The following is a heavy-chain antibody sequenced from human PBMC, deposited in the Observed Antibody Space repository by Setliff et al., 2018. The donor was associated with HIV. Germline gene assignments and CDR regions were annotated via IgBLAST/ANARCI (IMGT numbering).Heavy chain of an antibody. CDR1: GYTFTSYY. V-gene: IGHV1-46*01. CDR2: INPSGGST. J-gene: IGHJ4*02. D-gene: IGHD2-21*02. Sequence: ASVKVSCKASGYTFTSYYMHWVRQAPGQGLEWMGIINPSGGSTSYAQKFQGRVTMTRDTSTSTVYMELSSLRSEDTAVYYCAREVVVVTGHGYYSDYWGQGTLVTVSS. CDR3: AREVVVVTGHGYYSDY.